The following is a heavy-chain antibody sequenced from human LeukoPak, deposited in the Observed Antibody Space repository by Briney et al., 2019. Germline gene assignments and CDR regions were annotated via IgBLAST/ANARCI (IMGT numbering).Heavy chain of an antibody. CDR2: ISYDGSNK. CDR3: ARDIDGYNTLDY. D-gene: IGHD5-24*01. V-gene: IGHV3-30*03. Sequence: GGSLRLSCAASGFTFSSYGMHWVRQAPGKGLEWVAVISYDGSNKYYADSVKGRFTISRDNSKNTLYLQMNSLRAEDTAVYYCARDIDGYNTLDYWGQGTLVTVSS. J-gene: IGHJ4*02. CDR1: GFTFSSYG.